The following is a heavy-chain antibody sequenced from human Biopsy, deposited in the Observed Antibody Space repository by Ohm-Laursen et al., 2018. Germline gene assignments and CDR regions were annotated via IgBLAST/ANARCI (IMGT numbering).Heavy chain of an antibody. CDR1: GFTFSSYE. CDR2: ISSSGSTI. D-gene: IGHD6-19*01. V-gene: IGHV3-48*03. Sequence: SLRLSGAASGFTFSSYEMNWVRQAPGKGLEWVSYISSSGSTIHYADSVKGRFTISRDNAKNSLYLQMNSLRAEDTAVYYCARDYPSYSSVWYREPIIHCWGQGTLVTVSS. CDR3: ARDYPSYSSVWYREPIIHC. J-gene: IGHJ4*02.